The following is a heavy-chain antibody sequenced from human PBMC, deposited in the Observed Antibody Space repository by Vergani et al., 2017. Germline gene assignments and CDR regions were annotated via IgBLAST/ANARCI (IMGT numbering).Heavy chain of an antibody. D-gene: IGHD2-2*03. CDR1: GFTFSSYG. J-gene: IGHJ4*02. CDR2: ISYDGSNK. Sequence: VQLVESGGGLVQPGRSLRLSCAASGFTFSSYGMHWVRQAPGKGLEWVAVISYDGSNKYYADSVKGRFTISRDNSKNTLYLTMNSLRAEDTAVYYCAKDGYCSSTSCYAFDYWGQGTLVTVSS. V-gene: IGHV3-30*18. CDR3: AKDGYCSSTSCYAFDY.